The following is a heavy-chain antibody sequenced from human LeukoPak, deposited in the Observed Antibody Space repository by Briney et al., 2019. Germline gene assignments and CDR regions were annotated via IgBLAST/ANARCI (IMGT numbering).Heavy chain of an antibody. CDR3: AKEWLVHHWYFDL. CDR2: ISGSGGST. J-gene: IGHJ2*01. V-gene: IGHV3-23*01. CDR1: GFTFSNYA. D-gene: IGHD6-19*01. Sequence: GGSLRLSCAASGFTFSNYAMSWVRQAPGKGLEGVSAISGSGGSTYYADSVKGRFTISRDNSKNTLYLQMNSLRAEDTAVYYCAKEWLVHHWYFDLWGRGTLVTVSS.